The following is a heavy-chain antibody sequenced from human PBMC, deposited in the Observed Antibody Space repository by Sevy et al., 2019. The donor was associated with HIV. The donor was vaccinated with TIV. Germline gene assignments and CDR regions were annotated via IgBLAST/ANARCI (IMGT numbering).Heavy chain of an antibody. CDR3: AKTREYPPDNRGYLDF. CDR1: GYTLTEFS. D-gene: IGHD2-15*01. CDR2: FDPENGET. Sequence: ASVKVSCKVSGYTLTEFSTHWVRQAPGKGLEWMGRFDPENGETIYAQKFQGRVTLTEDTSTDTAYMELRSLKSEDTAVYYCAKTREYPPDNRGYLDFWGQGTLVTVSS. J-gene: IGHJ4*02. V-gene: IGHV1-24*01.